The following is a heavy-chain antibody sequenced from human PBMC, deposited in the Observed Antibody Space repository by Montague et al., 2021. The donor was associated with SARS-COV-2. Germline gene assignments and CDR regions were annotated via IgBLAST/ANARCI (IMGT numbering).Heavy chain of an antibody. CDR3: VATYNGNWYYFDY. D-gene: IGHD6-13*01. Sequence: SETLSLTCSVSGGSFSSGDSYWGWLRQAPGKGLEWIGDLHYAGSAHYNSSLRSRVTISADTSKNQFSLKLNSVTAADTAVYYCVATYNGNWYYFDYWGQGTLVTVSS. CDR2: LHYAGSA. CDR1: GGSFSSGDSY. J-gene: IGHJ4*02. V-gene: IGHV4-39*01.